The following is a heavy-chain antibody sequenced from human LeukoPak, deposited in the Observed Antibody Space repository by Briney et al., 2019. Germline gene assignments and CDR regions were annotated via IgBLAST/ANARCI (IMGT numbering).Heavy chain of an antibody. V-gene: IGHV4-59*12. CDR3: ARGSRLTGAFDI. D-gene: IGHD3-9*01. J-gene: IGHJ3*02. Sequence: SETLSLTCTVSGGSISSYYWSWIRQPPGKGLEWIGYIYYSGSTNYNPSLKSRVTISVDTSKNQFSLKVSSVTAADTAVYYCARGSRLTGAFDIWGQGTMVTVSS. CDR1: GGSISSYY. CDR2: IYYSGST.